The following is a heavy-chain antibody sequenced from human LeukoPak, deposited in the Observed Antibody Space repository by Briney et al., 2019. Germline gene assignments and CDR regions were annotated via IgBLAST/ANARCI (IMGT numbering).Heavy chain of an antibody. CDR2: ISSNGNTI. D-gene: IGHD5-24*01. J-gene: IGHJ5*02. V-gene: IGHV3-11*01. CDR1: GLTLWDSE. CDR3: GRGRDGYNP. Sequence: PRIYRAASGLTLWDSEVSWIRQTPGKRPKWVSYISSNGNTIDYADSVRGRFTISRDNARNSLYLQMNSLRAEDTAVYYCGRGRDGYNPWGQGTLVTVSS.